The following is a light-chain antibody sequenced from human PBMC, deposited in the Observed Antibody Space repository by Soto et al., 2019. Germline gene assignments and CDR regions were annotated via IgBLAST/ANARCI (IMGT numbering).Light chain of an antibody. CDR1: SSDVGGYNF. V-gene: IGLV2-14*01. Sequence: QSALTQPAYVYGSTGQSITISCTGTSSDVGGYNFVSWYQQYICKAPKLILYEVSKRPSGVSNRFSGSKSGKTASLTISGLQAEDEADYHCSSYTITNTLLFGGGTKLTVL. J-gene: IGLJ2*01. CDR3: SSYTITNTLL. CDR2: EVS.